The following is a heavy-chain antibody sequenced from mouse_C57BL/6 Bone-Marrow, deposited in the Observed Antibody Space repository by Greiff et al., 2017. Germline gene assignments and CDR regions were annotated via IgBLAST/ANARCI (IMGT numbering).Heavy chain of an antibody. D-gene: IGHD2-2*01. CDR3: ARRLVFDY. Sequence: EVMLVESGGGLVKPGGSLKLSCAAPGFTFSDYGLHWVRQAPEKGLEWVAYISSGSSTIYYADTVKGRFTISRDNAKNTLFRQMTSLRSEDTAMYYCARRLVFDYWGQGTTLTVSS. J-gene: IGHJ2*01. V-gene: IGHV5-17*01. CDR2: ISSGSSTI. CDR1: GFTFSDYG.